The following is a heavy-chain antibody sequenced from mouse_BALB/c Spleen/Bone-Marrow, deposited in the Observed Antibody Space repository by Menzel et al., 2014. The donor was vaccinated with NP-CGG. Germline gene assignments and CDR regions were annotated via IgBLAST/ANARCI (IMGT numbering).Heavy chain of an antibody. CDR3: AKGGITTVWYFDV. J-gene: IGHJ1*01. CDR1: GFSLTGNG. D-gene: IGHD1-1*01. V-gene: IGHV2-5*01. CDR2: IWRGGST. Sequence: QVQLQQSGPGLVQPSQSPSITCTVSGFSLTGNGVHWVRQSPGKGLEWLGVIWRGGSTDYNAAFMSRLTITKDNSKNQVFFKMNSLQGDDTAMYYCAKGGITTVWYFDVWGAGTTVTVSS.